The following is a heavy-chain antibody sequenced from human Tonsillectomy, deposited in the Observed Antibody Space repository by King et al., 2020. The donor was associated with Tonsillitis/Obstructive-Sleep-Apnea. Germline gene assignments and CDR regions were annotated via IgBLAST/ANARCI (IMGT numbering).Heavy chain of an antibody. V-gene: IGHV1-2*06. Sequence: QLVQSGAEVKKPGASVKVSCKASGYIFIDYYMHWVRQAPGQGLEWMGRINPNSGGTNYAQKFQGRVTMTRDTSISTAYMDLSRLRSDDTAVYYCARDNVVVPAAFSEGNWFDPWGQGTLVTVSS. CDR2: INPNSGGT. CDR3: ARDNVVVPAAFSEGNWFDP. D-gene: IGHD2-2*01. J-gene: IGHJ5*02. CDR1: GYIFIDYY.